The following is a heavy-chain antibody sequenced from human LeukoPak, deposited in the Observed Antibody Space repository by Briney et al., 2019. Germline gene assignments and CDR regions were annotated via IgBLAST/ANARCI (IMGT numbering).Heavy chain of an antibody. Sequence: VASVKVSCKASGYTFTGYFLHWVRQAPGQGLEWMGWMNPNSGDTNSAQKFQCRVTMTRDTSISTAYMELNSLRSDDTAVYYCARQVAGSGDYWGQGTLVTVSS. D-gene: IGHD3-10*01. CDR3: ARQVAGSGDY. V-gene: IGHV1-2*02. J-gene: IGHJ4*02. CDR2: MNPNSGDT. CDR1: GYTFTGYF.